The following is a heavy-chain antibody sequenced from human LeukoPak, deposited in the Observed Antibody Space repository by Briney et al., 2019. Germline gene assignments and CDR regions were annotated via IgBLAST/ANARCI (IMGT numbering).Heavy chain of an antibody. CDR2: INHSGST. V-gene: IGHV4-34*01. CDR3: ARARTGALSGAHYFDY. J-gene: IGHJ4*02. CDR1: GGSFSGYY. Sequence: PSETLSLTCAVYGGSFSGYYWSWIRQPPGKGLEWIGEINHSGSTNYNPSLKSRVTISVDTSKNQFSLKLSSVTAADTAVYYCARARTGALSGAHYFDYWGQGILVTVSS. D-gene: IGHD2-8*02.